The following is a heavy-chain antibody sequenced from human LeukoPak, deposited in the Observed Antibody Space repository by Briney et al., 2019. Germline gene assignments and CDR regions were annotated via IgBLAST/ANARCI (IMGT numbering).Heavy chain of an antibody. J-gene: IGHJ2*01. CDR3: ARVNWYFDL. V-gene: IGHV4-30-2*01. CDR2: IYHSGST. CDR1: GGSISSGGYS. Sequence: SQTLSLTCAVSGGSISSGGYSWSWIRQPPGKGLEWIGYIYHSGSTYYNPSLKSRVTISVDRSKNRFSLKLSSVTPADTAVYYCARVNWYFDLWGRGTLVTVSS.